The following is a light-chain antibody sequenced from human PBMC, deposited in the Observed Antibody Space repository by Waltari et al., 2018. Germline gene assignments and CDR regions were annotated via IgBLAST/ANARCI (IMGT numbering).Light chain of an antibody. V-gene: IGKV3-11*01. Sequence: EIVLTQSPAILFSSPGARATLSCRASQSASNYLAWYQQKPGKGTRLLIYGASHRVAGVPARFSGSGSRTDFTLTISSLAPGDFAVYYCQQRINPITFGQGTRLEIK. CDR3: QQRINPIT. J-gene: IGKJ5*01. CDR2: GAS. CDR1: QSASNY.